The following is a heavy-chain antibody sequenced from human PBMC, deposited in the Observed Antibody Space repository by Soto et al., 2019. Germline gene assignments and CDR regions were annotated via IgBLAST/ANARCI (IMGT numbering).Heavy chain of an antibody. CDR2: ISASNGNT. CDR1: GYTFTNYN. J-gene: IGHJ5*02. V-gene: IGHV1-18*01. Sequence: ASVKVSCKASGYTFTNYNFIWVRQAPGQGLEWMGWISASNGNTKYAQKFQGRVTMTTDTSTSTAYMELRSLRSDDTAVYYCARDQNVLWFDPWGQGTLVTVSS. CDR3: ARDQNVLWFDP. D-gene: IGHD3-10*02.